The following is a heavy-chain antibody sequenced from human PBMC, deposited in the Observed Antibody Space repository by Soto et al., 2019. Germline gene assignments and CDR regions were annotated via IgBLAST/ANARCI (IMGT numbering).Heavy chain of an antibody. V-gene: IGHV1-46*01. CDR1: GYTFTSYY. D-gene: IGHD6-19*01. CDR2: INPSGGST. J-gene: IGHJ6*02. CDR3: ASPNPMYSSGWYGPGRGYYYGMDV. Sequence: GASVKVSCKASGYTFTSYYMHWVRQAPGRGLEWMGIINPSGGSTSYAQKFQGRVTMTRDTSTSTVYMELSSLRSEDTAVYYCASPNPMYSSGWYGPGRGYYYGMDVWGQGTTVTVSS.